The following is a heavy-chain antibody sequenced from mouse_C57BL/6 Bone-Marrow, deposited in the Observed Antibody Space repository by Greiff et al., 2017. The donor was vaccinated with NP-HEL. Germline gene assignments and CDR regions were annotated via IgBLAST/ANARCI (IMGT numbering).Heavy chain of an antibody. CDR1: GYTFTDYE. J-gene: IGHJ2*01. Sequence: QVQLQQSGAELVRPGASVTLSCKASGYTFTDYEMHWVKQTPVHGLEWIGAIDPETGGTAYNQKFKGKAILTADKSSSTAYMELRSLTSEDSAVYYCTRRWITTVVAYYFDYWGQGTTLTVSS. CDR3: TRRWITTVVAYYFDY. V-gene: IGHV1-15*01. CDR2: IDPETGGT. D-gene: IGHD1-1*01.